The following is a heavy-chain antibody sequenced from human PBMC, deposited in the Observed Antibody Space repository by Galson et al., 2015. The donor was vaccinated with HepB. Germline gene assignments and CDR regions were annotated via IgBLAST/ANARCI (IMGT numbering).Heavy chain of an antibody. CDR2: ISSSSSYI. Sequence: SLRLSCAASGFTFSSYSMNWVRQAPGKGLEWVSSISSSSSYIYYADSVKGRFTISRDNAKNSLYLQMNSLRAEDTAVYYCARVSSLGVVNIYYYYDMDVWGKGTTVTVSS. D-gene: IGHD3-3*01. CDR3: ARVSSLGVVNIYYYYDMDV. J-gene: IGHJ6*03. CDR1: GFTFSSYS. V-gene: IGHV3-21*01.